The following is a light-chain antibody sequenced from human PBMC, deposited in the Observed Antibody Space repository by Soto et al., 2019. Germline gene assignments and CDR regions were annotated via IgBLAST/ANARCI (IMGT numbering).Light chain of an antibody. CDR2: VVS. Sequence: QSVLTQPASVSGAPGQSITISCTGTSSDIGDYNYVSWYQHHPGKAPKLMIYVVSSRPSGVSNRFSGSKSGTTASLTISGLQAEDEADYYCYSYTNSRMVFGGGTELTVL. J-gene: IGLJ2*01. V-gene: IGLV2-14*03. CDR3: YSYTNSRMV. CDR1: SSDIGDYNY.